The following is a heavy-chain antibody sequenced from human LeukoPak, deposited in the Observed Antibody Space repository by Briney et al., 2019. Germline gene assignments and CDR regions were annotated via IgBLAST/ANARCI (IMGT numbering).Heavy chain of an antibody. CDR3: AKDGLQSSEWLPPLNY. V-gene: IGHV1-2*02. Sequence: ASVKVSCKASGYTFTGYCMHWVRQAPGQGLEWMGWINPNNGGTNYAQKFQGRVTMTRDTSISTAYMELSGLRSDDTAIYYCAKDGLQSSEWLPPLNYWGQGTLVTVSS. CDR2: INPNNGGT. J-gene: IGHJ4*02. D-gene: IGHD3-3*01. CDR1: GYTFTGYC.